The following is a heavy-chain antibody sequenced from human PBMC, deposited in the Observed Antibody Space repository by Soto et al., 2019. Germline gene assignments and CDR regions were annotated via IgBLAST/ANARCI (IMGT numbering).Heavy chain of an antibody. Sequence: GASVKVSCKASGYTFTSYGISWVRQAPGQGLEWMGWISAYNGNTNYAQKLQGRVTMTTDTSTSTAYMELRSLRSDDTAVYYCARDLGYYYGSGSFPGWFDPWGQGTLVTVS. CDR3: ARDLGYYYGSGSFPGWFDP. J-gene: IGHJ5*02. D-gene: IGHD3-10*01. V-gene: IGHV1-18*01. CDR2: ISAYNGNT. CDR1: GYTFTSYG.